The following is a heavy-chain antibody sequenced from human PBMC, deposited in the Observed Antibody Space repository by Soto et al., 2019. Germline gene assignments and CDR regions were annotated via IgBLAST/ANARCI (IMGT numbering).Heavy chain of an antibody. CDR1: GYSFTSYW. CDR3: ARSGSSTSCSFDP. V-gene: IGHV5-51*01. Sequence: GASLKISCKCSGYSFTSYWIGWVRQMPGKGLEWMGIIYPGDSDTRYRPSFQGQVTISADKSISTAYLQWSSLKASDTAMYYCARSGSSTSCSFDPWGQGTLVTVSS. D-gene: IGHD2-2*01. CDR2: IYPGDSDT. J-gene: IGHJ5*02.